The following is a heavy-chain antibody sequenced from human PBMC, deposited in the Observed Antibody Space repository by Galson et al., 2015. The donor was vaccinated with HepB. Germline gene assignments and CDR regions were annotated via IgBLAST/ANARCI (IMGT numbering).Heavy chain of an antibody. CDR3: ARDRADGYSYGRGYFDY. V-gene: IGHV3-30-3*01. CDR2: ISYDGSNK. J-gene: IGHJ4*02. D-gene: IGHD5-18*01. CDR1: GFTFSSYA. Sequence: SLRLSCAASGFTFSSYAMHWVRQAPGKGLEWVAVISYDGSNKYYADSVKGRFTISRDNSKNTLYLQMNSLRAEDTAVYYCARDRADGYSYGRGYFDYWGQGTLVTVSS.